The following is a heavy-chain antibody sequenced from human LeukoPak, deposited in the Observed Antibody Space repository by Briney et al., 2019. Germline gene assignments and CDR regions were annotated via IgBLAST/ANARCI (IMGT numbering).Heavy chain of an antibody. Sequence: SETLSLTCTVSSGSISSYYWSWIRQPPGKGLEWIGHIYYSGSTNYNPSLKSRVTISVDTSKNQFSLKVSSVTAADTAVYYCARVYSGNYCDYWGQGTLVTVSS. D-gene: IGHD1-26*01. J-gene: IGHJ4*02. V-gene: IGHV4-59*01. CDR3: ARVYSGNYCDY. CDR1: SGSISSYY. CDR2: IYYSGST.